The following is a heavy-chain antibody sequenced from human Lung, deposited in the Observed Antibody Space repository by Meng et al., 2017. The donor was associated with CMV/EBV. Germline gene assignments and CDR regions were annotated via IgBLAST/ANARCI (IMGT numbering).Heavy chain of an antibody. CDR3: ARELYYDILTGPRAFDV. V-gene: IGHV3-30-3*01. CDR2: ISYGGGKE. J-gene: IGHJ3*01. CDR1: GFTFSSYG. D-gene: IGHD3-9*01. Sequence: SLKISCAASGFTFSSYGVHWVRQAPGEGLEWVASISYGGGKEYYADSVKGRFTISRDNSKNMLFLQMDSLRPDDTAVYYCARELYYDILTGPRAFDVWGQGXMVTVSS.